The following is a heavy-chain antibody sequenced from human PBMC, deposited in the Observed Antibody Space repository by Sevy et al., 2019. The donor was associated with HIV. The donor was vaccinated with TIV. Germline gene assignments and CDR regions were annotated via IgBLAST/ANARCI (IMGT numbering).Heavy chain of an antibody. V-gene: IGHV3-49*03. Sequence: GGSLRLSCTASGFTFGEYSMSWFRQAPGKGLEWVSFIRSEVYGGTTEYAASVKGRFTISRDDSKCIAYLQMSSLKTEDTAVYYCTRGRRVYADYGVDYWGQRTLVTVSS. CDR2: IRSEVYGGTT. CDR3: TRGRRVYADYGVDY. D-gene: IGHD4-17*01. CDR1: GFTFGEYS. J-gene: IGHJ4*02.